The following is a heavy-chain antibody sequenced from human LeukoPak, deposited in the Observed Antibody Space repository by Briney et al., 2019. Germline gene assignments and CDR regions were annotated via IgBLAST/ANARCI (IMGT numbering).Heavy chain of an antibody. D-gene: IGHD5-18*01. CDR3: AKDRDTYGYVTSFDY. Sequence: GGSLRLSCAASGFTFSNYAMSWVRQAPGKGLEWVSAISGSGGSTYYADSVKGRFTISRDNSENTLYLQMNSLRAEDTAVYYCAKDRDTYGYVTSFDYWGQGTLVTVSS. V-gene: IGHV3-23*01. J-gene: IGHJ4*02. CDR1: GFTFSNYA. CDR2: ISGSGGST.